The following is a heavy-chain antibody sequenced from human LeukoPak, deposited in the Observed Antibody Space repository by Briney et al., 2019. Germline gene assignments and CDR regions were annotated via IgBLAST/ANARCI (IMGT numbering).Heavy chain of an antibody. CDR1: GFTFSSYW. V-gene: IGHV3-7*01. J-gene: IGHJ4*02. Sequence: GGSLRLSCAASGFTFSSYWMSWVRQAPGKGLEWVANIKQDGSEKYYVDSVKGRFTISRDNAKNSLYLQMNSLRAEDTAVYYCAKIGTTVVTPIPNYFDYWGQGTLVTVSS. D-gene: IGHD4-23*01. CDR2: IKQDGSEK. CDR3: AKIGTTVVTPIPNYFDY.